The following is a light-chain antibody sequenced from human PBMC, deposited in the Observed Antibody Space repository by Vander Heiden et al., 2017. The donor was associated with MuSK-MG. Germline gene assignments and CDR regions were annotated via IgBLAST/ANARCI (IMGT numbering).Light chain of an antibody. Sequence: HLSPSPSSLSASVGDRVTITCRASQSISSFLNWYQQKPGKAPKLLIYGASSLQSGVPSRFSGSRSGTDFTLTISRLQPEDFATYYCQLSDSTPPTFGHGTKVDIK. CDR3: QLSDSTPPT. CDR1: QSISSF. V-gene: IGKV1-39*01. J-gene: IGKJ3*01. CDR2: GAS.